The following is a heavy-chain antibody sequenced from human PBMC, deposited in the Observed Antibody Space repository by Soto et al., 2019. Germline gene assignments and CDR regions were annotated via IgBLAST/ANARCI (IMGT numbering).Heavy chain of an antibody. J-gene: IGHJ5*02. Sequence: GSANDSCRSSGYTFTSYYMHCVRQAPGQELEWIGKINPSGGSKSHAQQFQGRVTMTRDTSTSSVYMELSSLRSEDTDVYYCATIGMAGSWFWFDPWGQGTLVTVSS. V-gene: IGHV1-46*01. D-gene: IGHD6-19*01. CDR1: GYTFTSYY. CDR2: INPSGGSK. CDR3: ATIGMAGSWFWFDP.